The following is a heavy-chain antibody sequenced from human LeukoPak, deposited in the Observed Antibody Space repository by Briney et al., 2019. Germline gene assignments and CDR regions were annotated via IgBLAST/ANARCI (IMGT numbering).Heavy chain of an antibody. CDR3: SKESEGWFDP. CDR1: GYTFTSYY. Sequence: ASVKVSCKASGYTFTSYYIHWVRQAPGQGLEWMGIINPSGGSTSYAQKFQARVTMTRDTSTSTVYMELSSLRSDDTAVYYCSKESEGWFDPWGQGTLVTVSS. D-gene: IGHD3-10*01. J-gene: IGHJ5*02. CDR2: INPSGGST. V-gene: IGHV1-46*03.